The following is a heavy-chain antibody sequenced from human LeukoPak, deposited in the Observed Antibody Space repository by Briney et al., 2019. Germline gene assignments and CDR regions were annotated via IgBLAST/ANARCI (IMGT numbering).Heavy chain of an antibody. V-gene: IGHV1-69*13. J-gene: IGHJ6*02. D-gene: IGHD6-19*01. CDR2: IIPIFGTA. Sequence: ASVKVSCKAPGGTFSSYTISWVRQAPGQGLEWMGGIIPIFGTANYAQKFQGRVTITADESTSTAYMELSSLRSEDTAVYYCAKALAVAGGYGMDVWGQGTTVTVSS. CDR1: GGTFSSYT. CDR3: AKALAVAGGYGMDV.